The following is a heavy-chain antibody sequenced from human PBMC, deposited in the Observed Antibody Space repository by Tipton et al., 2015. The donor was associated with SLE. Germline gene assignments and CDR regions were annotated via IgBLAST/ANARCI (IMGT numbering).Heavy chain of an antibody. Sequence: SLRLSCAASGFTFSTYAIHWVRQAPGKGLEWVAVISYDGSNKYYADSVKGRFTISRDNSNNALFLQMNSLRADDTAVYYCAAQLRMDAFDIWGQGTLVTVSS. V-gene: IGHV3-30*04. D-gene: IGHD7-27*01. J-gene: IGHJ3*02. CDR2: ISYDGSNK. CDR1: GFTFSTYA. CDR3: AAQLRMDAFDI.